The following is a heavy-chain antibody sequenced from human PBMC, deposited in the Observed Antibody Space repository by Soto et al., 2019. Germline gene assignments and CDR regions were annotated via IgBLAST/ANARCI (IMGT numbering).Heavy chain of an antibody. Sequence: QVQLVQSGAEVKKPGASVKVSCKASGYTFTSYAMHWVRQAPGQRLEWMGWINAGNGNTKYSQKFQGRVTITRDTSASTAYMELSSLRSEDTAVYYCARDKLGSIAARRGSWFDPWGQGTLVTVSS. J-gene: IGHJ5*02. CDR3: ARDKLGSIAARRGSWFDP. CDR2: INAGNGNT. CDR1: GYTFTSYA. V-gene: IGHV1-3*01. D-gene: IGHD6-6*01.